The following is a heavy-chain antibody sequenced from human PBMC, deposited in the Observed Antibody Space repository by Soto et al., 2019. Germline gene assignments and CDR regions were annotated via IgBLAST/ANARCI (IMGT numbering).Heavy chain of an antibody. J-gene: IGHJ5*02. D-gene: IGHD1-26*01. V-gene: IGHV1-18*04. CDR1: GYNFMRYG. Sequence: QVQLVQSGAEVKKPGASVKVSCKASGYNFMRYGFTWVRQAPGQGLEWMGWINVDNGETKYPQKIQGRVTMTTDTSTSTVYMELRSLTSDDTAVYYCARLISGGYTDWFDPWGPGTLVTVS. CDR3: ARLISGGYTDWFDP. CDR2: INVDNGET.